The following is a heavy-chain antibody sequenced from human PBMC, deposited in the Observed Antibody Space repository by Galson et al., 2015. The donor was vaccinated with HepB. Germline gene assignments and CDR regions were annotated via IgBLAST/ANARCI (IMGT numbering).Heavy chain of an antibody. Sequence: SLRLSCAASGFTFNSYAMHWVRQAPGKGLEWAAVISYDGNNKYYADSVKGRFTISRDNSSDTVYLQMNSLRVDDTAIYYCARENFWSGYFHVRGGVGNDAFDIWGQGTMVTVSS. J-gene: IGHJ3*02. V-gene: IGHV3-30-3*01. CDR2: ISYDGNNK. CDR3: ARENFWSGYFHVRGGVGNDAFDI. D-gene: IGHD3-3*01. CDR1: GFTFNSYA.